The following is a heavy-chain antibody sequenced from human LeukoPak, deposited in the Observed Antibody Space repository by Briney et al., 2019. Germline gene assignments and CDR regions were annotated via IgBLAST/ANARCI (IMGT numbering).Heavy chain of an antibody. V-gene: IGHV1-18*01. CDR3: ARGARYDILTGYPLYYYGMDV. J-gene: IGHJ6*02. D-gene: IGHD3-9*01. CDR1: GYTFTSYG. Sequence: ASVKVSCKASGYTFTSYGISWVRQAPGQGLEWMRWISAYNGNTNYAQKLQGRVTMTTDTSTSTAYMELRSLRSDDTAVYYCARGARYDILTGYPLYYYGMDVWGQGTTVTVSS. CDR2: ISAYNGNT.